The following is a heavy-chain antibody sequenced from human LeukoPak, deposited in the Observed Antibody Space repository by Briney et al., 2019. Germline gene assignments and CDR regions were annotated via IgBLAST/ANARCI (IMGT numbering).Heavy chain of an antibody. Sequence: SVKVSCKASGGTFSSYAISWVRQAPGQGLEWMGGIIPIFGTANYAQKFQGRVTITTDESTSTAYMELSSLRSEDTAVYYCARAVGQLERRIHPDAFDIWGQGTMVTVSS. CDR3: ARAVGQLERRIHPDAFDI. CDR2: IIPIFGTA. V-gene: IGHV1-69*05. J-gene: IGHJ3*02. CDR1: GGTFSSYA. D-gene: IGHD1-1*01.